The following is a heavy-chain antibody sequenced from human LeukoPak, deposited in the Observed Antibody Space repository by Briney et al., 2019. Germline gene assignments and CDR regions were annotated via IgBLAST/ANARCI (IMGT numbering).Heavy chain of an antibody. J-gene: IGHJ4*02. D-gene: IGHD4-17*01. CDR2: LSGSGGST. V-gene: IGHV3-23*01. CDR3: ARKYGDYAWLDY. Sequence: PGGSLRLSCAASGFTFSSYAMSWVRQAPGKGLEWVSGLSGSGGSTYYTDSVKGRFTISRDNAKNSLYLQMNSLRAEDTAVYYCARKYGDYAWLDYWGQGTLVTVSS. CDR1: GFTFSSYA.